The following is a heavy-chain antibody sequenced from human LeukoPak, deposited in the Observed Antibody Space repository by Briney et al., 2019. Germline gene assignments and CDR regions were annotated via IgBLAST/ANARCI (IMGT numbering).Heavy chain of an antibody. CDR2: IIPIFGTA. Sequence: SVKVSCKASGGTFSSYAISWVRQAPGQGLEWMGGIIPIFGTANYAQKFQGRVTITADESTSTAYMELSSLRSEDTAVFYCAKTFYDFLPGPPLENNCSAPWGQEPLATVSS. CDR3: AKTFYDFLPGPPLENNCSAP. V-gene: IGHV1-69*13. CDR1: GGTFSSYA. D-gene: IGHD3-9*01. J-gene: IGHJ5*02.